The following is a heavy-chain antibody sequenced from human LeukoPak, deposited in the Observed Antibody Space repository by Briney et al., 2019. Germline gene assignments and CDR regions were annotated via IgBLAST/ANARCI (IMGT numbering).Heavy chain of an antibody. CDR3: AKFGDYGDYDPDSEDY. CDR1: GFTFSSYA. V-gene: IGHV3-23*01. Sequence: PGESLRLSCAASGFTFSSYAMSWVRQAPGKGLEWVSAISGSGGSTYYADSVKGRFTISRDNSKNTLYLQMNSLRAEDTAVYYCAKFGDYGDYDPDSEDYWGQGTLVTVSS. D-gene: IGHD4-17*01. CDR2: ISGSGGST. J-gene: IGHJ4*02.